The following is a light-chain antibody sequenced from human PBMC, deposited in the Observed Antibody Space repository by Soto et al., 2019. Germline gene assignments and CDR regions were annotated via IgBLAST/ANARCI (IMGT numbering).Light chain of an antibody. CDR3: QHYNNWPTT. CDR2: GAS. V-gene: IGKV3-15*01. CDR1: QSVSSN. J-gene: IGKJ1*01. Sequence: EIVMTQSPATLSVSPGERATLSCRASQSVSSNLAWYQQKPGQAPRLLISGASTRATGIPARFSGSGSGTEFTLTISSLQSEDYAVYYCQHYNNWPTTFGQGTKVDIK.